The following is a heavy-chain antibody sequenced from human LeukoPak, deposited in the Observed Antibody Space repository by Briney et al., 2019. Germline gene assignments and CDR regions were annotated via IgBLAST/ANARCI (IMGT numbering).Heavy chain of an antibody. J-gene: IGHJ4*02. D-gene: IGHD1-1*01. Sequence: GGSPRLSCAASGFTFSSAWMNWVRQAPGKGPEWVGRIKNKRSGGTTDYAAPVQGRFTISRDDSGNTLYLQMNSLRTEDTAVYYCTTGQATTSHDGYWGQGTLVIVLS. CDR1: GFTFSSAW. V-gene: IGHV3-15*01. CDR2: IKNKRSGGTT. CDR3: TTGQATTSHDGY.